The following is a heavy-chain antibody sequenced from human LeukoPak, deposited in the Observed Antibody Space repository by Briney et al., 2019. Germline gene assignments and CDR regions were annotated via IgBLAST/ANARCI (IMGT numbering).Heavy chain of an antibody. D-gene: IGHD1-26*01. CDR1: GFTFSSYW. CDR3: ARALGVSGSYYFFDY. CDR2: FYSGGST. V-gene: IGHV3-66*01. J-gene: IGHJ4*02. Sequence: PGRSLRLSCAASGFTFSSYWMSWVRQAPGKGLEGVSFFYSGGSTYYANSVKGRFTISRDNSKNTLYLQMNSLRAEDTAVYYCARALGVSGSYYFFDYWGQGTLVTVSS.